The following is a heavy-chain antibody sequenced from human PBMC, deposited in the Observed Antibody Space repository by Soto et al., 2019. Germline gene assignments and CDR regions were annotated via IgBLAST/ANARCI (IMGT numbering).Heavy chain of an antibody. CDR3: ASSPGEGYGIDV. CDR1: GYSFTSYC. V-gene: IGHV5-10-1*01. J-gene: IGHJ6*02. Sequence: GESLKISCKGSGYSFTSYCISWVRQMPGKGLVWMGRIDPSESYTNNSPSCQGHVTISADQSISTAYLQWSSLKASDTAMYYCASSPGEGYGIDVWGQGTTVTVSS. CDR2: IDPSESYT.